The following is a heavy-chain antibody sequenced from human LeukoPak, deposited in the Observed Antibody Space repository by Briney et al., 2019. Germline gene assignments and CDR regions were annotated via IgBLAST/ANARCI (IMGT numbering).Heavy chain of an antibody. J-gene: IGHJ4*02. CDR3: AREVVYYFDY. Sequence: LQGRVTMTTDTSTSTAYMELRSLRSDDTAVYYCAREVVYYFDYWGQGTLVTVSS. D-gene: IGHD2-15*01. V-gene: IGHV1-18*01.